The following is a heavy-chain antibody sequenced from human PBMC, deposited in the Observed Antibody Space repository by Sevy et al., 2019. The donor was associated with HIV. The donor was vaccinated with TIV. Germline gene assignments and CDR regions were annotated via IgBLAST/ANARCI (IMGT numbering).Heavy chain of an antibody. Sequence: GSLRLSCAASGFTFSSYAMSWVRQAPGKGLEWVSAISGSGGSTYYADSVKGRFTISRDNSKNTLYLQMNSLRAEDTAVYYCAKDSGESYRITIFGGEKTYYYYGMDVWGQGTTVTVSS. CDR2: ISGSGGST. J-gene: IGHJ6*02. CDR3: AKDSGESYRITIFGGEKTYYYYGMDV. V-gene: IGHV3-23*01. D-gene: IGHD3-3*01. CDR1: GFTFSSYA.